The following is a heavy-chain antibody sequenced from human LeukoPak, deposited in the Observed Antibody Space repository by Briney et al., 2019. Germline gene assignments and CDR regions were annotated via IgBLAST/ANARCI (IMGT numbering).Heavy chain of an antibody. Sequence: ASVKVSCKASGYTFTSYGINWVRQATGQGLEWMGWMNPNSGNTGYAQKFQGRVTMTRNTSISTAYMELSSLRSEDTAVYYCASFGGSVTDVGGYWGQGTLVTVSS. CDR2: MNPNSGNT. V-gene: IGHV1-8*02. J-gene: IGHJ4*02. CDR1: GYTFTSYG. CDR3: ASFGGSVTDVGGY. D-gene: IGHD3-3*01.